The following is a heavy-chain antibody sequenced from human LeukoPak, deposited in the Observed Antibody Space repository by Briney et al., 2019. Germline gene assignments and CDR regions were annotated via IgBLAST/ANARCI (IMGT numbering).Heavy chain of an antibody. V-gene: IGHV3-74*01. D-gene: IGHD4-23*01. CDR3: ASGPRWHAFDI. CDR2: IDSDGSST. Sequence: GGSLRLSCAASGFTFSNFWTHWVRQAPGKGLVWVSRIDSDGSSTNYADSVQGRFTISRDNAKNTLYLQMNNLRAEDTAVYPCASGPRWHAFDIWGQGTMVTVSS. CDR1: GFTFSNFW. J-gene: IGHJ3*02.